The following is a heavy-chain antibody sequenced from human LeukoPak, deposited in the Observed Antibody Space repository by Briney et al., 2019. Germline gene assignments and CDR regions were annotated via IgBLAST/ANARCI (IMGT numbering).Heavy chain of an antibody. CDR2: IKSKTDGGTT. CDR1: KFTFSNAW. Sequence: GGSLRLSCAASKFTFSNAWLSWVRQAPGKGLEYIGHIKSKTDGGTTDYGAPVNGRFTISRDDSKNTLYLQMNSLKTEDTAVYYCTTDSSLMKGSYEYYHYYMDVWGKGTTVTISS. J-gene: IGHJ6*03. CDR3: TTDSSLMKGSYEYYHYYMDV. D-gene: IGHD1-26*01. V-gene: IGHV3-15*01.